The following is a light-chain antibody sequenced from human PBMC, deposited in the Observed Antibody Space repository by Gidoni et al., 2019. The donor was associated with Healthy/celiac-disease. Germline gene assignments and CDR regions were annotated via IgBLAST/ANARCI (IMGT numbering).Light chain of an antibody. CDR3: QQANSFPIT. CDR2: AAS. CDR1: QDISSW. J-gene: IGKJ5*01. Sequence: DIQMTQSPSSVSASVGDRVTITCRASQDISSWLVWYQQKPGKAPKLLIYAASSLQSGVPSRFSGSGSGTDFTLTISSLQPEDFATYYCQQANSFPITFGQGTRVEIK. V-gene: IGKV1D-12*01.